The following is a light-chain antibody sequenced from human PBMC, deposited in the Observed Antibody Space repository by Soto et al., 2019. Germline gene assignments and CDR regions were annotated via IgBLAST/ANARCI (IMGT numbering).Light chain of an antibody. V-gene: IGLV2-14*01. CDR2: DVS. Sequence: QSALTQPRSVSGSPGQSVTIPCTGTSSDVGGYNYVSWYQRHAGKGPKLIIYDVSNRPSGVSNRFSGSKSGNTASLTISGLQAEDEADYYCSSYTSISTRVFGTGTKVTVL. CDR1: SSDVGGYNY. CDR3: SSYTSISTRV. J-gene: IGLJ1*01.